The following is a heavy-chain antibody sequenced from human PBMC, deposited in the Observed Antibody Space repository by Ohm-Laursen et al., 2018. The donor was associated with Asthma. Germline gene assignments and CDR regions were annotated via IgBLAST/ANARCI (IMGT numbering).Heavy chain of an antibody. Sequence: SQTLSLTCTVSGDSISSGNNYWSWIRQLPGKGLEWIGYIYYSGITYSNPSLRSRVSISVDTSKNQFSLKLSPVTAADTAVYYCARGTFYYETTGYCFFDHWGQGALVTVSS. CDR3: ARGTFYYETTGYCFFDH. J-gene: IGHJ4*02. CDR2: IYYSGIT. V-gene: IGHV4-31*03. CDR1: GDSISSGNNY. D-gene: IGHD3-22*01.